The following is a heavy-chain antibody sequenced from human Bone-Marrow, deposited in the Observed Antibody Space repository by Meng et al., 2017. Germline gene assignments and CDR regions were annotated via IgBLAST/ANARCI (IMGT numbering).Heavy chain of an antibody. J-gene: IGHJ5*02. Sequence: GESLKISCAASGFTFSSYGMHWVRQAPGKGLEWVAVIWYDGSNKYYADSVKGRFTISRDNSKNTLYLQMNSLRAEDTAVYYCARGNPLWFGELSHWFDPWGQGTLVTVSS. CDR3: ARGNPLWFGELSHWFDP. V-gene: IGHV3-33*01. D-gene: IGHD3-10*01. CDR1: GFTFSSYG. CDR2: IWYDGSNK.